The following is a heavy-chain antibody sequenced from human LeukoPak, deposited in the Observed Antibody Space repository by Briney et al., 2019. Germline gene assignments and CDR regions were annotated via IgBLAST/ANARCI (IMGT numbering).Heavy chain of an antibody. CDR2: ISGSGSAT. V-gene: IGHV3-23*01. CDR3: AKFRPDDITVAATGYFDS. CDR1: GFTFSSDA. J-gene: IGHJ4*02. D-gene: IGHD6-19*01. Sequence: GASLRLSCAASGFTFSSDAMSWVRQAPGKGLNWVSTISGSGSATYYADSAKGRFTISRDNSKNTLYLQMNSLRAEDTAVCYCAKFRPDDITVAATGYFDSWGQGTLVTVSS.